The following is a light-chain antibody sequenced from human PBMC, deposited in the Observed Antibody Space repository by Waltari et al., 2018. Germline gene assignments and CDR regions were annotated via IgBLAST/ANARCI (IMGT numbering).Light chain of an antibody. Sequence: QSVLTQPPSASGAPRQRVTISCSGSRTNIENNAVSWYQQVPGKAPKLLIYHDDLLPSGVSDRFSASKSGTSASLAISGLQSEDEADYYCAAWDDSLNGWVFGGGTKLTVL. CDR1: RTNIENNA. J-gene: IGLJ3*02. CDR3: AAWDDSLNGWV. V-gene: IGLV1-36*01. CDR2: HDD.